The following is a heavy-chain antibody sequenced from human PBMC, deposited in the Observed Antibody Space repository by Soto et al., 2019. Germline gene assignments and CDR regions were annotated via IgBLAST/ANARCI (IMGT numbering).Heavy chain of an antibody. J-gene: IGHJ6*02. CDR2: IYYSGST. V-gene: IGHV4-59*01. D-gene: IGHD3-10*01. CDR1: GGSMSSYY. CDR3: ARRGYGPGFPYYYGMDG. Sequence: QVQLQESGPGLVKPSETLSLTCTVSGGSMSSYYWSWIRQPPGKGLEWIGYIYYSGSTNYNPSLKSRVTMSVDTPKTQFSLKLSSVTAADTAVYYCARRGYGPGFPYYYGMDGWGQGTTVTVSS.